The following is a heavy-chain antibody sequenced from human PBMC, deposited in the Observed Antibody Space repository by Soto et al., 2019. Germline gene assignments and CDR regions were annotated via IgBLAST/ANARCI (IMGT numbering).Heavy chain of an antibody. J-gene: IGHJ6*03. CDR2: INPSGGST. V-gene: IGHV1-46*03. D-gene: IGHD2-2*01. CDR3: ARGYCSSTSCLFPRDDYYYYYMDV. Sequence: ASVKVSCKASGYTFTSYYMHWVRQAPGQGLEWMGIINPSGGSTSYAQKFQGRVTMTRDTSTSTVYMELSSLRSEDTAVYYCARGYCSSTSCLFPRDDYYYYYMDVWGRGTTVTVSS. CDR1: GYTFTSYY.